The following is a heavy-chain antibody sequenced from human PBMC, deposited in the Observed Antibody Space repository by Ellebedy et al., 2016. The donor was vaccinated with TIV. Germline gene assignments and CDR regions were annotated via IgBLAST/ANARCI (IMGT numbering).Heavy chain of an antibody. V-gene: IGHV3-11*01. CDR2: ISSSGGTT. D-gene: IGHD2-2*01. J-gene: IGHJ5*02. Sequence: GESLKISCAASGFIFSDYRMSWIRQAPGKGLECVSYISSSGGTTYYADSVKGRFTISRDNAKNSLYLQMNSLRAEDTAVYYCARDTRFIDHQHNWFDPWGQGTLVTVSS. CDR3: ARDTRFIDHQHNWFDP. CDR1: GFIFSDYR.